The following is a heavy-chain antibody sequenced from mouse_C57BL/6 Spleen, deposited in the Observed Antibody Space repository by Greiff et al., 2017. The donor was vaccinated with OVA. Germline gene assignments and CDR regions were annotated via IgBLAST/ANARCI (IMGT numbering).Heavy chain of an antibody. V-gene: IGHV1-69*01. CDR2: IDPSDSYT. CDR3: SRSGLRLRSMDY. CDR1: GYTFTSYW. D-gene: IGHD2-4*01. J-gene: IGHJ4*01. Sequence: QLQQPGAELVMPGASVKLSCKASGYTFTSYWMHWVKQRPGQGLEWIGEIDPSDSYTNYNQKFKGKSTLTVDKSSSSAYMQLSSLTSAYSAVYYCSRSGLRLRSMDYWGHGPSVPVSS.